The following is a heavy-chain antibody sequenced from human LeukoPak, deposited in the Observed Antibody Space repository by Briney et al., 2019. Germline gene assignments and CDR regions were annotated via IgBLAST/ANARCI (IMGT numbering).Heavy chain of an antibody. CDR3: ARDGRRWKNYYYYYMDV. CDR2: ISYDGNNK. V-gene: IGHV3-30*03. CDR1: GFTFSNYD. Sequence: PGGSLRLSCEASGFTFSNYDIRWVRQAPGKGLEWVAVISYDGNNKLYVDSVKGRFTISRDNSKNTVYLQMNSLRADDMAVYFCARDGRRWKNYYYYYMDVWGKGTTVIVSS. D-gene: IGHD1-1*01. J-gene: IGHJ6*03.